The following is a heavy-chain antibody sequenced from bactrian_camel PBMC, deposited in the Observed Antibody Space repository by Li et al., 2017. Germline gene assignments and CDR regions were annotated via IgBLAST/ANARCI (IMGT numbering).Heavy chain of an antibody. D-gene: IGHD3*01. CDR2: ILTGATST. J-gene: IGHJ6*01. V-gene: IGHV3S53*01. CDR1: GYTRNWRY. CDR3: AASTRAAVWGLSSTDFDY. Sequence: HVQLVESGGGSVQAEGSLRLSCQASGYTRNWRYMGWFRQAPGKEREGLAAILTGATSTIYAASVKGRFTISQDNTKKVVYLQMNNLSPEDTAIYYCAASTRAAVWGLSSTDFDYWGQGTQVTVS.